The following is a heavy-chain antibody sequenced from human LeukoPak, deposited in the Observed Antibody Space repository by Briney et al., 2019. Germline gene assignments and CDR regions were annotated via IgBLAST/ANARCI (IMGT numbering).Heavy chain of an antibody. CDR3: ARHFPVPDY. CDR2: IYYSGST. Sequence: PSETLSLTCTVSGGSISSSSYYWGWIRQPPGKGLEWIGSIYYSGSTYYNPSLKSRVTISVDTSKNQFSLKLSSVTAADTAVYYRARHFPVPDYWGQGTLVTVSS. V-gene: IGHV4-39*01. D-gene: IGHD6-6*01. CDR1: GGSISSSSYY. J-gene: IGHJ4*02.